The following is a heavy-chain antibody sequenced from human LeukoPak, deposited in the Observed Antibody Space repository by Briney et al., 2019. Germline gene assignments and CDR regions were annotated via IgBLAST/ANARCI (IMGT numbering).Heavy chain of an antibody. CDR1: GFTLDDYA. V-gene: IGHV3-23*01. CDR2: VSGSGDRM. J-gene: IGHJ4*02. CDR3: AKAAAAPGFDF. Sequence: PGRSLRLSCAASGFTLDDYAMHWVRQAPGKGLEWVATVSGSGDRMYHADSVKGRFTISRDNSKNTIYLQMNSLRAEDTALYYCAKAAAAPGFDFWGQGTLVTVSS. D-gene: IGHD6-13*01.